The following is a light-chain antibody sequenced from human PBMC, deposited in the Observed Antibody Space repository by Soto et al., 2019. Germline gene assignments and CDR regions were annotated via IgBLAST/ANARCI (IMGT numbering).Light chain of an antibody. CDR3: NSYAGGLVL. CDR1: NKDVGFYNY. J-gene: IGLJ2*01. Sequence: QSALTQPRSVSGSPGQSVTISCTGTNKDVGFYNYVSWYQQQLGKAPKLLIYDVNKRPSGVPPRFSGSKSANTASLTISGLQAADEADYYCNSYAGGLVLFGGGTKVTVL. CDR2: DVN. V-gene: IGLV2-11*01.